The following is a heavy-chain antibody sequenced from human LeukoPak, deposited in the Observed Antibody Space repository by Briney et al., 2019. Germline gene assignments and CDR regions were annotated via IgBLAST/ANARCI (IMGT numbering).Heavy chain of an antibody. V-gene: IGHV1-2*02. CDR3: ARDRGNWNDGVFDY. D-gene: IGHD1-1*01. CDR2: INPNSGGT. Sequence: ASVKVSCKAFGYTFTGYYMHWVRQAPGQGLEWMGWINPNSGGTNYAQKFQGRVTMTRDTSISTAYMELSRLRSDDTAVYYCARDRGNWNDGVFDYWGQGTLVTVSS. CDR1: GYTFTGYY. J-gene: IGHJ4*02.